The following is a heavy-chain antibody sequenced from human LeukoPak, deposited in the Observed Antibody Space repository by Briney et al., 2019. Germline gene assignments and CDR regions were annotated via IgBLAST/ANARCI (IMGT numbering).Heavy chain of an antibody. D-gene: IGHD3-22*01. Sequence: ASVKVSFKVSGYTLTELSMHWGRQAPGKGLELMGGFDPKDGETVYSQKVQGRVNMTENTSTDTAYMELSSLRSEDTAVYYCATKTYYYDSSGYCSLPDYWGQGKLVTVSS. V-gene: IGHV1-24*01. CDR1: GYTLTELS. J-gene: IGHJ4*02. CDR2: FDPKDGET. CDR3: ATKTYYYDSSGYCSLPDY.